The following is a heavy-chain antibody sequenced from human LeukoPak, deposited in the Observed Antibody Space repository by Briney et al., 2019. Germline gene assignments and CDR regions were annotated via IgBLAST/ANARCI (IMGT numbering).Heavy chain of an antibody. CDR1: GFTFSDYY. Sequence: GGSLRLSCAASGFTFSDYYMNWIRQAPGKGLEWVSYISSSGGTIYYADSVKGRFTISRDNAKNSLYLQMNSLRAEDTAVYYCARDRSALIRGVIRKGFDYWGQGTLVTVSS. CDR2: ISSSGGTI. CDR3: ARDRSALIRGVIRKGFDY. V-gene: IGHV3-11*04. J-gene: IGHJ4*02. D-gene: IGHD3-10*01.